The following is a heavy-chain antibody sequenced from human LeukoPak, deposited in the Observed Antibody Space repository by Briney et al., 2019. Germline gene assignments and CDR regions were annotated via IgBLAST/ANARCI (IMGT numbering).Heavy chain of an antibody. J-gene: IGHJ4*02. CDR1: GYRFSSSG. Sequence: ASVSVSCKASGYRFSSSGITWVRQAPGQGPEWMGWISTVNGNSRYAQNFQGRVTLTTDTSTSTAYMELRSLRSDDTAVYYCARFRGAYCSSTSCYGMAYFDYWGQGTLVTVSS. D-gene: IGHD2-2*01. V-gene: IGHV1-18*01. CDR3: ARFRGAYCSSTSCYGMAYFDY. CDR2: ISTVNGNS.